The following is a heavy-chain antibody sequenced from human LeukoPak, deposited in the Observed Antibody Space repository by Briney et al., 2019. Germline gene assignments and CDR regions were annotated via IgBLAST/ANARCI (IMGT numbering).Heavy chain of an antibody. CDR2: IYHRGST. Sequence: SETLSLTCTVSGYSISNGYYWGWIRQPPGKGLEWVGSIYHRGSTYYNPSLRSRVTISLDRSKKKFSLRLTSVTAADTAVYFCARGAEYYAIWRGYAGYSDYWGQGVSVTVSS. CDR3: ARGAEYYAIWRGYAGYSDY. D-gene: IGHD3-3*01. J-gene: IGHJ4*02. V-gene: IGHV4-38-2*02. CDR1: GYSISNGYY.